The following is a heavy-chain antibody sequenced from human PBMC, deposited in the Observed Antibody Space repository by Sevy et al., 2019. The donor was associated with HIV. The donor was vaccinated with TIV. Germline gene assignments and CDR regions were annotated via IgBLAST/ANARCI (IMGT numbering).Heavy chain of an antibody. Sequence: GGSLRLSCAASGFTFSNYWMHWVRQAPGKGLVWVSRIKYEGNNTDNADFVRGRFTISRDNAKNTLYLHLSDLRADDTAVYYCARRTQQVTSSGSPYWYFDLWGRGTLVTVSS. D-gene: IGHD3-10*01. V-gene: IGHV3-74*01. CDR3: ARRTQQVTSSGSPYWYFDL. CDR2: IKYEGNNT. CDR1: GFTFSNYW. J-gene: IGHJ2*01.